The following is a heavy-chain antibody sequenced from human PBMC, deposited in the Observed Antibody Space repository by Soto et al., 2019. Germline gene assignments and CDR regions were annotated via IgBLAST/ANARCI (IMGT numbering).Heavy chain of an antibody. V-gene: IGHV4-39*01. D-gene: IGHD3-10*01. Sequence: TSETLSLTCTVSGGSISSSSYYWGWIRQPPGKGLEWIGSIYYSGSTYYNPSLKSRVTISVDTSKNQFSLKLSSVTAADTAVYYCARQGFGPLHGLVDVWGQGTTVTVSS. CDR3: ARQGFGPLHGLVDV. J-gene: IGHJ6*02. CDR1: GGSISSSSYY. CDR2: IYYSGST.